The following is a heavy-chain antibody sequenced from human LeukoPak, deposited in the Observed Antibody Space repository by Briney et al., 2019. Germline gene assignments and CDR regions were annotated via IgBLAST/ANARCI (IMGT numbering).Heavy chain of an antibody. V-gene: IGHV3-15*01. D-gene: IGHD1-26*01. CDR3: ARSGTYYPTY. CDR2: IKSKIDGGTT. J-gene: IGHJ4*02. CDR1: GFTFSSAW. Sequence: GGSLRLSCAVSGFTFSSAWMSWVRQAPGKRLEWVGRIKSKIDGGTTDYAAPVKGRFTISRDDSKNTLYLQIDGLKTEDTAVYYCARSGTYYPTYWGQGTLVTVSS.